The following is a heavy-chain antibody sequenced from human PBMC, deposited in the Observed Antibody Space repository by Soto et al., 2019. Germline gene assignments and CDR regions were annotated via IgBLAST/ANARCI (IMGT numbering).Heavy chain of an antibody. D-gene: IGHD1-26*01. CDR2: INSDGSNT. Sequence: EVQLVESGGGLVQPGGSLRLSCAASGFTFSNYWMHWVRQAPGKGLVWVSRINSDGSNTNYADSVKGRFTISRDNSKNTLYLQMNRLRAEDTAVYYCVWGQWEYHWGQGTLVTVSS. CDR3: VWGQWEYH. CDR1: GFTFSNYW. V-gene: IGHV3-74*01. J-gene: IGHJ5*02.